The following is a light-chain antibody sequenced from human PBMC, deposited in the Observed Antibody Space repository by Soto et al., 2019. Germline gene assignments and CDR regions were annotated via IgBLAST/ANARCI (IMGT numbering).Light chain of an antibody. J-gene: IGLJ1*01. CDR3: SSYAGRDTVV. CDR2: EVS. CDR1: SSDIGDTHY. Sequence: QSALAQPPSASGSPGQSVTVSCTGTSSDIGDTHYVSWYQQHPGKAPKLMVYEVSKRPSGVADRFSGSKSGNTASLTVSGLLAEDEGDYYCSSYAGRDTVVFGSGTKAPS. V-gene: IGLV2-8*01.